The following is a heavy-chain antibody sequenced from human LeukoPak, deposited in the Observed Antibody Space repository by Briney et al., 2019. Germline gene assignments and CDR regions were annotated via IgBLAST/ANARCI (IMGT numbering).Heavy chain of an antibody. Sequence: SETLSLTCTVSGGSISSYYWSWIRQPPGKGLEWIGYIYYGGSTNYNPSLKSRVTISVDTSKNQFSLKLSSVTAADTAVYYCARGEVWGSYRFDYWGQGTLVTVSS. CDR2: IYYGGST. J-gene: IGHJ4*02. D-gene: IGHD3-16*02. V-gene: IGHV4-59*01. CDR3: ARGEVWGSYRFDY. CDR1: GGSISSYY.